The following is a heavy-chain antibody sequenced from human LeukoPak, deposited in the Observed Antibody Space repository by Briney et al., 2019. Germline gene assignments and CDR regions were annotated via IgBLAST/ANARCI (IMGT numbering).Heavy chain of an antibody. CDR3: AKWEDTMIVVVRGNDY. J-gene: IGHJ4*02. Sequence: GGSLRLSCAASGFTFSSYAMSWVRQAPGKGLEWVSAISGSGGSTYYAVSVKGRFTISRDNSKNTLYLQMNSLRAEDTAVYYCAKWEDTMIVVVRGNDYWGQGTLVTVSS. D-gene: IGHD3-22*01. CDR2: ISGSGGST. V-gene: IGHV3-23*01. CDR1: GFTFSSYA.